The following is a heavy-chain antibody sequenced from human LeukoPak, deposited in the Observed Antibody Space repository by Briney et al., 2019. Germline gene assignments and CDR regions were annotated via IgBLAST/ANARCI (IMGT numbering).Heavy chain of an antibody. D-gene: IGHD2-21*02. V-gene: IGHV4-39*07. CDR1: GGSISSSSYY. J-gene: IGHJ4*02. CDR3: AREGRCSSGGDCYLFDY. Sequence: SETLSLTCTVSGGSISSSSYYWGWIRQPPGKGLEWIGSIYYSGSTYYNPSLKSRVTISVDTSKNQFSLKLSSVTAADTAVYYCAREGRCSSGGDCYLFDYWGQGTLVTVSS. CDR2: IYYSGST.